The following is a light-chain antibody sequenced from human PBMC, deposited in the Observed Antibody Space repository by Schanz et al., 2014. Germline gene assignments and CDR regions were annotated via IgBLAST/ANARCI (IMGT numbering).Light chain of an antibody. CDR2: EVS. J-gene: IGLJ2*01. CDR1: SSDVGNYNY. Sequence: QSVLTQPPSASGSPGQSVTISCTGTSSDVGNYNYVSWYQHHPGKAPKLMIYEVSKRPSGVPDRFSGSKSGNTASLTVSGLQAEDEAHYYCAAWDDSLNGHVVFGGGTKLTVL. V-gene: IGLV2-8*01. CDR3: AAWDDSLNGHVV.